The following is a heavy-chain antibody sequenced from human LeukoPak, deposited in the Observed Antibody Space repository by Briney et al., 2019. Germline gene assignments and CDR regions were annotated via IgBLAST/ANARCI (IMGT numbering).Heavy chain of an antibody. CDR3: ARGQYYYDSSGYYWFDP. CDR1: GYTFTGYY. V-gene: IGHV1-2*06. CDR2: INPNSGGT. Sequence: ASVKVSCKASGYTFTGYYMHWVRQAPGQGLEWMGRINPNSGGTNYAQKFQGRVTMTRDTSTSTVYMELSSLRSEDTAVYYCARGQYYYDSSGYYWFDPWGQGTLVTVSS. J-gene: IGHJ5*02. D-gene: IGHD3-22*01.